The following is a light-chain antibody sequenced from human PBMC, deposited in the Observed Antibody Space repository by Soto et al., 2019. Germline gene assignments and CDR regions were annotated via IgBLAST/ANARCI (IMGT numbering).Light chain of an antibody. CDR3: QQRNSWPPTFT. CDR1: QSISSW. V-gene: IGKV1-5*03. CDR2: KAS. J-gene: IGKJ5*01. Sequence: DIQMTQSPSTLSASVGDRVTITCRASQSISSWLAWYQQKPGKAPKLLIYKASSLESGVPSRFSGSGSGTEFTLTISSLQPDDFATYYCQQRNSWPPTFTFGQGTRLEIK.